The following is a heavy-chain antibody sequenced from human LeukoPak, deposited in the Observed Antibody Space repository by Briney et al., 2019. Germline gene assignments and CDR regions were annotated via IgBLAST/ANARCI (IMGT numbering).Heavy chain of an antibody. J-gene: IGHJ4*02. V-gene: IGHV4-30-2*01. CDR2: IYHSGST. D-gene: IGHD1-26*01. CDR1: GGSISSGGYS. Sequence: SETLSLTCAVSGGSISSGGYSWSWIRQPPGKGLEWIGYIYHSGSTYYNPSLKSRVTISVDTSKNQFSLKLSSVTAADTAVYYCAREVGATRKFDYWGQGTLVTVSS. CDR3: AREVGATRKFDY.